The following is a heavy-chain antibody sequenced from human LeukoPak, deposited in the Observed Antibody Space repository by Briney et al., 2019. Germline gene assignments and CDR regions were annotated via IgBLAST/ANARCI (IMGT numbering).Heavy chain of an antibody. CDR1: SDSIYSGIYY. CDR2: IYTSGST. Sequence: SETLSLTCTVSSDSIYSGIYYWSWIRQPAGKGLEWIGRIYTSGSTYYNPSLKSRVTISLDTSKNQFSLTLISVTAADTAVYYCATDVDTFFDYWGQGTLVTVSS. J-gene: IGHJ4*02. CDR3: ATDVDTFFDY. V-gene: IGHV4-61*02. D-gene: IGHD5-18*01.